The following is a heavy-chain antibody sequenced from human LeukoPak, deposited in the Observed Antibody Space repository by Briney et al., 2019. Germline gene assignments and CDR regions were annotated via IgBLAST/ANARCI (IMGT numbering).Heavy chain of an antibody. D-gene: IGHD5-24*01. Sequence: GGSLRLSCAPSGFTFSDYYISCIRQAPGKGLEWVSHISSSGSTIYYTDSVKGRFTISRDNAKNSLYLQMNSLRAEDTAVYYCARDRGEEMATTFDYWGQGTLVTVSS. V-gene: IGHV3-11*01. J-gene: IGHJ4*02. CDR2: ISSSGSTI. CDR3: ARDRGEEMATTFDY. CDR1: GFTFSDYY.